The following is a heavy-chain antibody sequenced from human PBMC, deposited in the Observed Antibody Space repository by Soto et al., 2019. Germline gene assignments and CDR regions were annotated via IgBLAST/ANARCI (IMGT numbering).Heavy chain of an antibody. V-gene: IGHV1-3*01. CDR3: ARDPWRDHEGLYDY. CDR1: GYTFTTSA. Sequence: ASVKVSCKASGYTFTTSAIHWVRQAPGQRLEWMGWINGADGDTKYSQNFQGRVTITRDTAANTAYMDLSNLRSEDTAVYYCARDPWRDHEGLYDYWGQGTLVTVSS. J-gene: IGHJ4*02. D-gene: IGHD2-21*02. CDR2: INGADGDT.